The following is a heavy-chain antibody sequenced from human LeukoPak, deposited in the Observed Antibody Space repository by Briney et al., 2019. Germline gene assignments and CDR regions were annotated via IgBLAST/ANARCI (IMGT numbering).Heavy chain of an antibody. Sequence: ASVKVSCKASGYTFTSYAMNWVRQAPGQGLEWMGWINSNTGNPTYAQGFTGRFVFSLDTSVSTAYLQISSLKAEDTAVYYCARDGSYYGSGSYPRYYYYGMDVWGQGTTVTVSS. D-gene: IGHD3-10*01. V-gene: IGHV7-4-1*02. CDR1: GYTFTSYA. J-gene: IGHJ6*02. CDR3: ARDGSYYGSGSYPRYYYYGMDV. CDR2: INSNTGNP.